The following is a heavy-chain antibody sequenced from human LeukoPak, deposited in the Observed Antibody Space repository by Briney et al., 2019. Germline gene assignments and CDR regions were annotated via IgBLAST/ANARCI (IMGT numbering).Heavy chain of an antibody. J-gene: IGHJ4*02. D-gene: IGHD3-3*01. V-gene: IGHV1-2*02. CDR1: GYTFTDYY. CDR3: ARGITIYGVVIIYFDS. Sequence: ASVKVSCKAPGYTFTDYYLHWVRQAPGHGLEWMGWIKPDGGDTNYAQRLQGRVTMTRDTSISTAYMELTNLSSDDTAVYYCARGITIYGVVIIYFDSWGQGTLVTVSS. CDR2: IKPDGGDT.